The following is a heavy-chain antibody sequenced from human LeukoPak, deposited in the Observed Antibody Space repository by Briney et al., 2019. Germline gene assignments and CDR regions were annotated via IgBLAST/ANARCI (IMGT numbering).Heavy chain of an antibody. CDR3: ARDSGGSYYTDY. J-gene: IGHJ4*02. CDR2: IYSGGGT. Sequence: RGSLTLFCAASGFTVSNNYMSWVCQAPGKGLEWVSVIYSGGGTYYADSVKGRFTISRDNSKNTLYLQMNSLRAEDTAVYYCARDSGGSYYTDYWGQGSLVTVSS. CDR1: GFTVSNNY. D-gene: IGHD1-26*01. V-gene: IGHV3-66*01.